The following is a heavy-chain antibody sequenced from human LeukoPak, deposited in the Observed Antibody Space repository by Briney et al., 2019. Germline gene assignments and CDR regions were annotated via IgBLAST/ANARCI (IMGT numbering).Heavy chain of an antibody. V-gene: IGHV3-30*02. CDR1: GFTFSSYG. CDR3: AKGIAAAGSLDY. Sequence: GGSLRLSCAASGFTFSSYGMHWVRQAPGKRLEWVAFIRYDGSNKYYADSVKGRFTISRDNSKNTLYLQMNSLRAEDTAVYYCAKGIAAAGSLDYWGQGTLVTVSS. CDR2: IRYDGSNK. D-gene: IGHD6-13*01. J-gene: IGHJ4*02.